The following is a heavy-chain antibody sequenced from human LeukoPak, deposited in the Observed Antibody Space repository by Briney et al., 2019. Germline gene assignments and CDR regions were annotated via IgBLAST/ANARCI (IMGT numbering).Heavy chain of an antibody. D-gene: IGHD3-16*01. V-gene: IGHV3-30-3*01. CDR3: AREDWGMGGYFDY. CDR2: ISYDGSNK. J-gene: IGHJ4*02. CDR1: GFTFSSYA. Sequence: GGSLRLSCAASGFTFSSYAMHWVRQAPGKGLEWVAVISYDGSNKYYADSVKGRFTISRDNSKNTLYLQMNSLRAEDTAVYYCAREDWGMGGYFDYWGQGTLVTVSS.